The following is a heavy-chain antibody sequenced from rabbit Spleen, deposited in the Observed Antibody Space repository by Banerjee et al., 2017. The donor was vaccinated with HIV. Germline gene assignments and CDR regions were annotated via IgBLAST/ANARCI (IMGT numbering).Heavy chain of an antibody. CDR2: IAGSSSGFT. CDR1: GFSFSSSDY. J-gene: IGHJ4*01. D-gene: IGHD4-1*01. CDR3: ARETSSGWGIVSFYFSL. Sequence: QSLEESGGDLVKPGASLTLTCTASGFSFSSSDYMCWVRQAPGKGLEWISCIAGSSSGFTYSATWAKGRFTFSKTSSTTVTLQMTSLTAADTATYFCARETSSGWGIVSFYFSLWGPGTLVTVS. V-gene: IGHV1S40*01.